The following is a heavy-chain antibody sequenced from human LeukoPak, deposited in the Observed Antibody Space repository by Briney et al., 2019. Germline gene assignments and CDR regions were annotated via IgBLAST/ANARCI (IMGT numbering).Heavy chain of an antibody. CDR3: ARGRATTPTSGAFDI. CDR2: IWYDGSNK. Sequence: GRSLRLSCAASGSTFSSYGMHWVRQAPGKGLEWVAVIWYDGSNKYYADSVKGRFTISRDNSKNTLYLQMNSLRAEDTAVYYCARGRATTPTSGAFDIWGQGTMVTVSS. CDR1: GSTFSSYG. V-gene: IGHV3-33*01. D-gene: IGHD1-26*01. J-gene: IGHJ3*02.